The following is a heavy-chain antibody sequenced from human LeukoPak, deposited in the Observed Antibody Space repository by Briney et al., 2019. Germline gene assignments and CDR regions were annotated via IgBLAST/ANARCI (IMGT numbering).Heavy chain of an antibody. Sequence: GSLRLSCAASGVTFSNYEMIWVRKAQGKGLELTSYISSSGGTTYYADSVKGRFTISRDNSKNSLYLQMNSLRDEDTAVYYCAKRGASTSIWLDWGEGTLVTVSS. CDR2: ISSSGGTT. CDR1: GVTFSNYE. D-gene: IGHD3-22*01. J-gene: IGHJ4*02. V-gene: IGHV3-48*03. CDR3: AKRGASTSIWLD.